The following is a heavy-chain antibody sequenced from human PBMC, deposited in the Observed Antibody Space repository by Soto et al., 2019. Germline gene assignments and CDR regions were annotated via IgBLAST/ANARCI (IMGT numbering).Heavy chain of an antibody. CDR2: TSYSGNA. J-gene: IGHJ4*02. D-gene: IGHD3-22*01. V-gene: IGHV4-61*08. Sequence: LXLTCTVSGGSVSSGGYFWSWVRQPPGKELEWIGYTSYSGNANQNPSLKGRVTMSVDTSNNRFSLRLTSVTASDTAVYYCARSGSAYSHYYFDFWGQGGLVTVSS. CDR1: GGSVSSGGYF. CDR3: ARSGSAYSHYYFDF.